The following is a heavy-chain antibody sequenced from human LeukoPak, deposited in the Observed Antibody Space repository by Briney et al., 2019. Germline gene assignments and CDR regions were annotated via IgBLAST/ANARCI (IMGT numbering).Heavy chain of an antibody. CDR1: GFTFSDYY. D-gene: IGHD3-10*01. Sequence: GGSLRLSCAASGFTFSDYYMSWIRQAPGKGLEWVSYISSSGSTIYYADSVKGRFTISRDNAKNSLYLQMNSLRAEDTAVYYCARDSITMVRGVKDAFDIWGQGTMVTVSS. V-gene: IGHV3-11*01. CDR3: ARDSITMVRGVKDAFDI. CDR2: ISSSGSTI. J-gene: IGHJ3*02.